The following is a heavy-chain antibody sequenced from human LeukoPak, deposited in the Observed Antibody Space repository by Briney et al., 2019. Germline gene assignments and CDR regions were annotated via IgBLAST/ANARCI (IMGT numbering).Heavy chain of an antibody. CDR2: ISYDGSNK. CDR3: AKRSGYGFDY. V-gene: IGHV3-30*18. CDR1: GFXFSSYD. Sequence: PGRSLRLSCAASGFXFSSYDIHWVRQAPGKGLEWVADISYDGSNKYYADSVKGRFTISRDNSKNTLYLQMNSPRAEDTAVYYCAKRSGYGFDYWGQGTLVTVSS. D-gene: IGHD5-12*01. J-gene: IGHJ4*02.